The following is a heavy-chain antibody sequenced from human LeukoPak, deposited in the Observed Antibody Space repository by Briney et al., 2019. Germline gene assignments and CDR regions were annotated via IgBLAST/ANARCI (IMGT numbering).Heavy chain of an antibody. CDR3: AREKLYSSSWYGLNWFDP. V-gene: IGHV4-34*01. CDR1: GGSFSGYY. D-gene: IGHD6-13*01. Sequence: SETLSLTCAVHGGSFSGYYWSWIRQPPGKGLEWIGEINHRGSTNYNPSLKSRVTISVDTSKNQFSLKLSSVTAADTAVYYCAREKLYSSSWYGLNWFDPWGQGTLVTVSS. CDR2: INHRGST. J-gene: IGHJ5*02.